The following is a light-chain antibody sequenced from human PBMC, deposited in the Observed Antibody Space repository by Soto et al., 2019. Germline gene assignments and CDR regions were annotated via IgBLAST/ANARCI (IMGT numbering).Light chain of an antibody. CDR2: GVF. J-gene: IGKJ5*01. CDR1: QSVNTF. Sequence: EIVLTQSPATLSLSPGERATLSCRASQSVNTFLAWYQQKPGQAPRLLIFGVFSRATGIPDRFSGSGSETDFTLTISRLEPEDFALYYCQQYGSSAPITFGQGTRLEIK. CDR3: QQYGSSAPIT. V-gene: IGKV3-20*01.